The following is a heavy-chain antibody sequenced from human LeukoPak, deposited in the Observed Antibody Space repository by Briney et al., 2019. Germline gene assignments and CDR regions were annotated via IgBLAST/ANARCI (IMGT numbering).Heavy chain of an antibody. D-gene: IGHD6-13*01. CDR3: ARRRNLYSSSWYPLDY. Sequence: GGSLRLSCAASGFTFGSYWMSWVRQAPGKGLEWVANIKQDGSEKYYVDSVKGRFTISRDNAKNSLYLQMNSLRAEDTAVYYCARRRNLYSSSWYPLDYWGQGTLVTVSS. CDR2: IKQDGSEK. J-gene: IGHJ4*02. V-gene: IGHV3-7*01. CDR1: GFTFGSYW.